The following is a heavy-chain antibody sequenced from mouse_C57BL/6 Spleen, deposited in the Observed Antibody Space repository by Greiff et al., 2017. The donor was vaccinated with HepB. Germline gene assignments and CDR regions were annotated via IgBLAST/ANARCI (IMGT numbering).Heavy chain of an antibody. J-gene: IGHJ2*01. CDR1: GYTFTSYW. D-gene: IGHD1-1*01. CDR3: ARSDYGSSPYYFDY. Sequence: VQLQQSGAELVKPGASVKLSCKASGYTFTSYWMQWVKQRPGQGLEWIGEIDPSDSYTNYNQKFKGKATLTVDTSSSTAYMQLSSLTSEDSAVYYCARSDYGSSPYYFDYWGQGTTLTVSS. V-gene: IGHV1-50*01. CDR2: IDPSDSYT.